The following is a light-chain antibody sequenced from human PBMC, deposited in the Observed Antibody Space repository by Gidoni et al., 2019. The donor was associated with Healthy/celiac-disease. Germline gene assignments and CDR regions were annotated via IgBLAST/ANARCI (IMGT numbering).Light chain of an antibody. CDR2: WAS. Sequence: DSVMTQSADSLAVSLGERAPINCKSSQSVLYSSNHKNYLAWYQQKPGQPPKLLIYWASTRESGVPDRFSGSGSGTDFTLPISSLQAEDVAVYYCQQYYSTPLTFGGGTKVEIK. CDR3: QQYYSTPLT. CDR1: QSVLYSSNHKNY. V-gene: IGKV4-1*01. J-gene: IGKJ4*01.